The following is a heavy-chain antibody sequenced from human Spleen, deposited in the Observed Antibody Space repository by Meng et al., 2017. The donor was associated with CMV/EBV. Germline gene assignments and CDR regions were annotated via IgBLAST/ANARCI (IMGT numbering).Heavy chain of an antibody. J-gene: IGHJ6*02. CDR2: IKQDGSEK. Sequence: GGSLRLSCAASGFTFSSYWMSWVRQAPGKGLEWVANIKQDGSEKYYVDSVKGRFTISRDNAKNSLYLQMNSLRAEDTAVYYCAKDKENYYYYYGMDAWGQGTTVTSP. CDR1: GFTFSSYW. D-gene: IGHD5-24*01. V-gene: IGHV3-7*01. CDR3: AKDKENYYYYYGMDA.